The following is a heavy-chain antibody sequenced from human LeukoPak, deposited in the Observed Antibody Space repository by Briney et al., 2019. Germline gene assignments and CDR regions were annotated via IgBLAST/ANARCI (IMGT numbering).Heavy chain of an antibody. CDR2: ISGSGGST. D-gene: IGHD3-3*01. CDR1: GFTFSSYA. Sequence: GASLRLSCAACGFTFSSYAMSWVRQAPGKGLEWVSAISGSGGSTYYADSVKGRLTISRDNSKNTLYLQMNSLRAEDTAVYYCAKSLRVLRFLEWLLYFDYWGQGTLVTVSS. CDR3: AKSLRVLRFLEWLLYFDY. V-gene: IGHV3-23*01. J-gene: IGHJ4*02.